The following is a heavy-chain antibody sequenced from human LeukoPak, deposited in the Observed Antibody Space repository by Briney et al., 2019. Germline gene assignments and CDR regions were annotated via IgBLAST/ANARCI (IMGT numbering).Heavy chain of an antibody. CDR1: GFTFYSHS. CDR2: ISGSSSNI. CDR3: ARNQQLGGHSYYYYGMDV. D-gene: IGHD3-16*01. Sequence: MSGGSLRLSCAASGFTFYSHSMNWVRQAPGKGLEWVSSISGSSSNIFYTDSVKGRFTISRDNSKNTLYLQMNSLRADDTAIYYCARNQQLGGHSYYYYGMDVWGQGTTVTVSS. J-gene: IGHJ6*02. V-gene: IGHV3-21*04.